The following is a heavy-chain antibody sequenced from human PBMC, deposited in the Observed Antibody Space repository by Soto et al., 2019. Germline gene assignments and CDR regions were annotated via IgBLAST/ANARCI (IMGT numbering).Heavy chain of an antibody. V-gene: IGHV1-69*13. CDR3: ARSQITMVRGVINYHYYGMEV. J-gene: IGHJ6*01. D-gene: IGHD3-10*01. CDR2: IIPIFGTA. CDR1: GCTFSSYA. Sequence: SVKVSCKASGCTFSSYAISWVRQAGGQGLEWMGGIIPIFGTANYAQKFQGRVTITADESTSTAYMELSSLRSEDTAVYYCARSQITMVRGVINYHYYGMEVWGQGTMLNVSS.